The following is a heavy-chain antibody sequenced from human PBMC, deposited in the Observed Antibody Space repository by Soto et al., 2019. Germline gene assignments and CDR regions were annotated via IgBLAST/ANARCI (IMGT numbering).Heavy chain of an antibody. Sequence: SETLSLTCTVSGGSISSYYWSWIRQPPGKGLEWIGYIYYSGSTNYNPSLKSRVTISVDTSKNQFSLKLSSVTAADTAVYYCARRTSLHSSQTYYFDYWGQGTLVTVSS. CDR3: ARRTSLHSSQTYYFDY. CDR1: GGSISSYY. J-gene: IGHJ4*02. D-gene: IGHD6-13*01. V-gene: IGHV4-59*08. CDR2: IYYSGST.